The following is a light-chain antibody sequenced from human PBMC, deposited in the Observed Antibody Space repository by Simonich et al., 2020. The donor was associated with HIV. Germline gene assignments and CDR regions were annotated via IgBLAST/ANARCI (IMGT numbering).Light chain of an antibody. CDR1: QSVSSN. V-gene: IGKV3-11*01. J-gene: IGKJ4*01. CDR2: DAS. Sequence: EIVLTQSPATLSLSPGERATLPCRASQSVSSNLAWYQQKPGQAPRLLIYDASNRASGIPARFSGSGSVTDFTLTISSLEPEDFAVYYCQQRSNWPPSLTFGGGTKVEIK. CDR3: QQRSNWPPSLT.